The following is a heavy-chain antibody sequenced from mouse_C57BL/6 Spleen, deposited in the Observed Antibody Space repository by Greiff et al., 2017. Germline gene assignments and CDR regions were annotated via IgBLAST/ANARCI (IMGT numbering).Heavy chain of an antibody. CDR3: AREGYYGSREYFDY. CDR2: IYPGSGST. Sequence: QVQLQQPGAELVKPGASVKMSCKASGYTFTSYWITWVKQRPGQGLAWIGDIYPGSGSTNYNEKFKSKATLTVDTSSSTAYMQLSSLTSEDSAVYYCAREGYYGSREYFDYWGQGTTLTVSS. V-gene: IGHV1-55*01. D-gene: IGHD1-1*01. J-gene: IGHJ2*01. CDR1: GYTFTSYW.